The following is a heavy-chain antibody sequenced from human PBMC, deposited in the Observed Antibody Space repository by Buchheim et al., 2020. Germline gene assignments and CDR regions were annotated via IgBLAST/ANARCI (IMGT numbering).Heavy chain of an antibody. D-gene: IGHD2-2*01. V-gene: IGHV1-3*01. CDR2: IYPGDGDT. CDR3: ARVGYCDSASCSLNF. CDR1: GYTFSNFA. Sequence: QVQLVQSGAEVKRPGASVRVSCEASGYTFSNFAIHWVRQAPGQSLEWLGWIYPGDGDTKYSRRFQGRVTFTRDTSAISVSMDLRRLRSEDTAVYFCARVGYCDSASCSLNFWGQGTL. J-gene: IGHJ4*02.